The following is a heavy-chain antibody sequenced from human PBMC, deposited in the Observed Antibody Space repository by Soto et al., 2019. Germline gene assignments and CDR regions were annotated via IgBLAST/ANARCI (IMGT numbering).Heavy chain of an antibody. V-gene: IGHV4-59*12. D-gene: IGHD6-19*01. CDR3: ARPTRQWLGLRYYYGMDV. CDR2: IYYSGST. CDR1: GGSISSYY. J-gene: IGHJ6*02. Sequence: PSETLSLTCTVSGGSISSYYWSWIRQPPGKRLEWIGYIYYSGSTNYNPSLKSRVTISVDTSKNQFSLKLSSVTAADTAVYYCARPTRQWLGLRYYYGMDVWGQGTTVTVSS.